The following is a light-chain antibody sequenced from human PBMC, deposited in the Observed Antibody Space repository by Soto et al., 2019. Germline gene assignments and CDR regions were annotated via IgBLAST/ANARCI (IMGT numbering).Light chain of an antibody. Sequence: QSVLTQPRSVSESPGQSVTISCTGTSSDVGGYNYVSWYQQHPGKAPKLMIYDVSKRPSGVPDRFSGSKSGNTASLTISGLQAEDEADYYCCSYAGSYTYVVGTGTKVTVL. V-gene: IGLV2-11*01. CDR2: DVS. CDR3: CSYAGSYTYV. CDR1: SSDVGGYNY. J-gene: IGLJ1*01.